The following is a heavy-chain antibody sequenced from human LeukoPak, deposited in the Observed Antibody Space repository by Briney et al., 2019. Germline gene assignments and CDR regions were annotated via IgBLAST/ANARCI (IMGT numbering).Heavy chain of an antibody. CDR2: INHSGST. V-gene: IGHV4-34*01. J-gene: IGHJ6*03. D-gene: IGHD3-10*01. CDR3: ARLAMVRGVKPSYYYYYMDV. CDR1: GGSFSGYY. Sequence: PSETLSLTCAVYGGSFSGYYWSWIRQPPGKGLEWIGEINHSGSTNYNPSLKSRVTISVDTSKNQFSLKLSSVTAADTAVYYCARLAMVRGVKPSYYYYYMDVWGKGTTVTISS.